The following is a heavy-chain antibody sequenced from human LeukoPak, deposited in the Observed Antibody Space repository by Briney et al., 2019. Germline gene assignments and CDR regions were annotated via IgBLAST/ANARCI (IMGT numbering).Heavy chain of an antibody. D-gene: IGHD2-21*02. V-gene: IGHV5-51*01. J-gene: IGHJ4*02. Sequence: GESLKISCKGSGYIFTNYWIGWVRQMPGKGLEWMGIIYPGDSGIRYSPSFQGQVTISADKSLSTAYLQWSSLKASDTAMYYCARRHCGGDCYLDYWGQGTLVTVSS. CDR3: ARRHCGGDCYLDY. CDR2: IYPGDSGI. CDR1: GYIFTNYW.